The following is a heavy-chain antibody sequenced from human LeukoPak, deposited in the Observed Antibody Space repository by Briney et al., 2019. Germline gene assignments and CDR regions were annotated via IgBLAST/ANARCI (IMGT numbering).Heavy chain of an antibody. CDR3: ARDSKAAAAYYYYYYMDV. V-gene: IGHV1-69*05. CDR2: IIPIFGTA. J-gene: IGHJ6*03. CDR1: GYTFTSYA. Sequence: SVKVSCKASGYTFTSYAMNWVRQAPGQGLEWMGGIIPIFGTANYAQKFQGRVTITTDESTSTAYMELSSLRSEDTAVYYCARDSKAAAAYYYYYYMDVWGKGTTVTVSS. D-gene: IGHD6-13*01.